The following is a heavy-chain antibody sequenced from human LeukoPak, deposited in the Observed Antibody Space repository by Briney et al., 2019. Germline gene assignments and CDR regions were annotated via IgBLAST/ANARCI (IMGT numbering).Heavy chain of an antibody. CDR1: GGSISSGGYY. CDR2: IYYSGST. CDR3: AREGWFGELSYFDY. Sequence: SQTLSLTCTVSGGSISSGGYYWSWIRQHPGKGLEWIGYIYYSGSTYYNPSLKSRVTISVDTSKNQFSLKLSSMTAADTAVYYCAREGWFGELSYFDYWGQGTLVTVSS. V-gene: IGHV4-31*03. D-gene: IGHD3-10*01. J-gene: IGHJ4*02.